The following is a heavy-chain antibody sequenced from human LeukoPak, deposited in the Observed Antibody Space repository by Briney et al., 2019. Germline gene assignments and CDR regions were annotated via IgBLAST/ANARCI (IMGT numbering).Heavy chain of an antibody. V-gene: IGHV3-30*18. Sequence: PGGSLRLSCAASGFTFSSYGMHWVRQAPGKGLEWVAVISYDGSNKYYADSVKGRFTISRDNSKNTLYLQMNSLRAEDTAVYYCAKECLEWLFIYYGMDVWGQGTTVTVSS. D-gene: IGHD3-3*01. J-gene: IGHJ6*02. CDR3: AKECLEWLFIYYGMDV. CDR1: GFTFSSYG. CDR2: ISYDGSNK.